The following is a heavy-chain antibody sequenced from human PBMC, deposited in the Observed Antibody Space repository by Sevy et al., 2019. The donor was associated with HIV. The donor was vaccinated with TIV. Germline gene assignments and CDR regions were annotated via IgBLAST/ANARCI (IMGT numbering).Heavy chain of an antibody. V-gene: IGHV3-7*01. CDR3: ARLSCGGGTCYSAFDI. CDR2: INQDGSGE. Sequence: GESLKISCEASEFTFGNYWMIWIRQAPGKGLEWVAAINQDGSGEKYVDSMKGRFTISRDNAKNSLYLQMNSLSDEDTAVYYCARLSCGGGTCYSAFDIWGQGTVVTVSS. J-gene: IGHJ3*02. D-gene: IGHD2-21*02. CDR1: EFTFGNYW.